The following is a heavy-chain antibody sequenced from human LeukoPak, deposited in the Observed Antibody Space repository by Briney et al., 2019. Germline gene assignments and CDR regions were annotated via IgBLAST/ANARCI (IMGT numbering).Heavy chain of an antibody. CDR3: ARATPHYFDY. J-gene: IGHJ4*02. CDR1: GGSISSYY. CDR2: INHSGST. V-gene: IGHV4-34*01. Sequence: PSETLSLTCTVSGGSISSYYWSWIRQPPGKGLEWIGEINHSGSTNYNPSLKSRVTISVDTSKNQFSLKLSSVTAADTAVYYCARATPHYFDYWGQGTLVTVSS.